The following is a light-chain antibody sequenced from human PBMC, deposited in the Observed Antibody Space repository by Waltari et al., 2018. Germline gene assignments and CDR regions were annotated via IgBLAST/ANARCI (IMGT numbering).Light chain of an antibody. Sequence: QSALTQPASVSGSPGQSITISCTGTSSDVGFYDFVSWFQQHPGKAPKVMIYKVNNRPSRVSNRFSGSKSANTASLTISGLQAEDEADYYCSSYTRRSYWVFGGGTQLTVL. V-gene: IGLV2-14*01. CDR2: KVN. CDR1: SSDVGFYDF. J-gene: IGLJ3*02. CDR3: SSYTRRSYWV.